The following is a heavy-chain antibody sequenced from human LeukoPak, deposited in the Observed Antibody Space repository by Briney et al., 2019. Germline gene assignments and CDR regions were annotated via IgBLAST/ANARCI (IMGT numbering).Heavy chain of an antibody. CDR2: IYYSGST. J-gene: IGHJ4*02. Sequence: SETLSLTCTVSGGSISSSSYYWGWIRQPPGKGLEWIGSIYYSGSTYYNPSLKSRVTISVDTSKNQFSLKLSSVTAADTAVYYCARLTAVAAQGAFFDYWGQGTLVTVSS. CDR1: GGSISSSSYY. D-gene: IGHD6-19*01. CDR3: ARLTAVAAQGAFFDY. V-gene: IGHV4-39*01.